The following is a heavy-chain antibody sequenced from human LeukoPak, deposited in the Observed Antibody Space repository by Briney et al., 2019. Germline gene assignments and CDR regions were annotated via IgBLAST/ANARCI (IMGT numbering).Heavy chain of an antibody. CDR3: AKSRTRYFDWSFDY. Sequence: GGSLRLSCAASGFTFSSYGMHWVRQAPGKGLEWVAVISYDGSNKYYADSVKGRFTISRDNSKNTLYLQMNSLRAEDTAVYYCAKSRTRYFDWSFDYWGQGTLVTVSS. D-gene: IGHD3-9*01. V-gene: IGHV3-30*18. J-gene: IGHJ4*02. CDR2: ISYDGSNK. CDR1: GFTFSSYG.